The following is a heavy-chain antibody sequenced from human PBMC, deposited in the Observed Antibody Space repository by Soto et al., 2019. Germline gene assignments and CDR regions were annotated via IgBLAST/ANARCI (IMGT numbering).Heavy chain of an antibody. J-gene: IGHJ4*02. CDR3: AGAYDFWSGYYRDY. V-gene: IGHV1-24*01. Sequence: ASVKVSCKVSGYTLTELSMHWVRQAPGKGLEWMGGFDPEDGETIYAQKFQGRVTMTEDTSTDTAYMELSSLRSEDTAVYYCAGAYDFWSGYYRDYWGQGTLVTVSS. D-gene: IGHD3-3*01. CDR1: GYTLTELS. CDR2: FDPEDGET.